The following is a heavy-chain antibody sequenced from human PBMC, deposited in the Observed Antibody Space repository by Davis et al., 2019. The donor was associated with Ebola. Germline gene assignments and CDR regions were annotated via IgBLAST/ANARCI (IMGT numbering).Heavy chain of an antibody. J-gene: IGHJ6*02. CDR1: GFTFSSYS. Sequence: GGSLRLSCAASGFTFSSYSMNWVRQAPGKGLEWVSSISSSSSYIYYADSAKGRFTISRDNAKNSLYLQMNSLGAEDTAVYYCARDRPLDFFFGDYYGMDVWGQGTTVTVSS. CDR3: ARDRPLDFFFGDYYGMDV. CDR2: ISSSSSYI. D-gene: IGHD3-16*01. V-gene: IGHV3-21*01.